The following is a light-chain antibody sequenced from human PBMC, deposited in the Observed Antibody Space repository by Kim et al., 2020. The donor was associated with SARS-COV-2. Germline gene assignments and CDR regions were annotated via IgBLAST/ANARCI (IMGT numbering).Light chain of an antibody. Sequence: DIQLTQSPSFLSASVGDRVTITCRASQGISSYLAWYQQKPGKAPKLLIYAASTLQSGVPSRFSGSGSGTEFTLTISSLQPEDFATYYCQQGQTFGQGTKVDI. CDR1: QGISSY. J-gene: IGKJ1*01. V-gene: IGKV1-9*01. CDR3: QQGQT. CDR2: AAS.